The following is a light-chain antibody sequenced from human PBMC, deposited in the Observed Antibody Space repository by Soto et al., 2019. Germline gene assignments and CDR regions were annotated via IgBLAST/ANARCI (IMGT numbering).Light chain of an antibody. CDR3: ATWDDSLRGVV. Sequence: QLVLTQPPSASGTPGQRVDISCSGSRSNIGSNYVYWYLQLPGTAPKVLIYRNDRRPSGVPDRFSGSKSGTSASLAISGLQFEDEADYYCATWDDSLRGVVFGAGTKLTVL. CDR1: RSNIGSNY. CDR2: RND. V-gene: IGLV1-47*01. J-gene: IGLJ2*01.